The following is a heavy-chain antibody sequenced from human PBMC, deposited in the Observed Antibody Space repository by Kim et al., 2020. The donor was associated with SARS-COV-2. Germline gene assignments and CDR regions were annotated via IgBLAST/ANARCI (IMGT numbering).Heavy chain of an antibody. Sequence: GGSLRLSCAASGFTFSNYWMHWVRQVPGKGLVWVSNINGGGNTINYADSVKSRFTISRDNAKNTLYLQMNSLRVDDTALYYCARSYSDWGQGTLVTVSS. D-gene: IGHD5-18*01. J-gene: IGHJ4*02. V-gene: IGHV3-74*01. CDR3: ARSYSD. CDR2: INGGGNTI. CDR1: GFTFSNYW.